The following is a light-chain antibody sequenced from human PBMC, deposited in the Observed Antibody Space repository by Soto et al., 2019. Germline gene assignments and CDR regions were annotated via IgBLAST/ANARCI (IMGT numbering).Light chain of an antibody. V-gene: IGKV1-5*01. CDR3: QQYNSYPWT. J-gene: IGKJ1*01. CDR1: QSISSW. CDR2: DAS. Sequence: DIQMTQSPSTLSASVGDRVTNTCRASQSISSWLAWYQQKPGKAPKLLIYDASSLESGVPSRFSGSGSGTEFTLTISSLQPDDFATYYCQQYNSYPWTFGQGTKVDIK.